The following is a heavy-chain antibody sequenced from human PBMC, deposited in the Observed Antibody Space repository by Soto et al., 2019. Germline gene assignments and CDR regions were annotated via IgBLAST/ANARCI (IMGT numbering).Heavy chain of an antibody. CDR3: ARSNIAVAGTGLNWFDP. CDR2: INHSGST. J-gene: IGHJ5*02. V-gene: IGHV4-34*01. D-gene: IGHD6-19*01. CDR1: GGSFSGYY. Sequence: SETLSLTCAVYGGSFSGYYWSWIRQPPGKGLEWIGEINHSGSTNYNPSLKSRVTISVDTSKNQFSLKLSSVTAADTAVYYCARSNIAVAGTGLNWFDPWGQGTLVTLSS.